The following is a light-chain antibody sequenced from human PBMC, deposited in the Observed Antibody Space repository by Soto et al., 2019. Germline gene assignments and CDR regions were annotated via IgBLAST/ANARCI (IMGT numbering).Light chain of an antibody. CDR3: CSYAGSDSVV. CDR1: SSNIGSYNL. V-gene: IGLV2-23*01. CDR2: EAS. Sequence: QSVLTQPASVSGSPGQSITISCTGSSSNIGSYNLVSWYQQHPGKAPRLMIYEASKRPSGVSNRFSGSKSGNTASLTISGLQAEDEADYYCCSYAGSDSVVFGGGTKVTVL. J-gene: IGLJ2*01.